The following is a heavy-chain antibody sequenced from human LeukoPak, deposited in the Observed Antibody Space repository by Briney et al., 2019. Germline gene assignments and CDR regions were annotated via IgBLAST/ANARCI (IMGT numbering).Heavy chain of an antibody. Sequence: GGSLRLSCAASGFTFSTYWMSWARHAPGKGLEWVANIKEDGSERYHVDSVKGRFTISRDNAKNSLSLQMNSLRADHTAVYYCARDRGVVGNYDYWGQGTLATVSS. V-gene: IGHV3-7*05. CDR1: GFTFSTYW. J-gene: IGHJ4*02. CDR2: IKEDGSER. D-gene: IGHD1-26*01. CDR3: ARDRGVVGNYDY.